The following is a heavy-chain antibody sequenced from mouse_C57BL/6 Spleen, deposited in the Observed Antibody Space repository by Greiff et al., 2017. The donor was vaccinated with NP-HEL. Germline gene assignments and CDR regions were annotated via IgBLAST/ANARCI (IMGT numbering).Heavy chain of an antibody. J-gene: IGHJ4*01. V-gene: IGHV5-9-1*02. CDR2: ISSGGDYI. CDR1: GFTFSSYA. CDR3: TRDPHITTVRMDY. Sequence: DVMLVESGEGLVKPGGSLKLSCAASGFTFSSYAMSWVRQTPEKRLEWVAYISSGGDYIYYADTVKGRFTISRDNARNTLYLQMSSLKSEDTAMYYCTRDPHITTVRMDYWGQGTSVTVSS. D-gene: IGHD1-1*01.